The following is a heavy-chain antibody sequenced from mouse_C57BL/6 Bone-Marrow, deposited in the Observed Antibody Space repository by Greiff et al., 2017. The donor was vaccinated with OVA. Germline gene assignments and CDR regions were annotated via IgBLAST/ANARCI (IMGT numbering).Heavy chain of an antibody. V-gene: IGHV10-1*01. J-gene: IGHJ4*01. CDR2: IRSKSNNYAT. CDR1: GFSFNTYA. D-gene: IGHD3-3*01. CDR3: GRRGDLDAMDY. Sequence: EVMLVESGGGLVQPKGSLKLSCAASGFSFNTYAMNWVRQAPGKGLEWVARIRSKSNNYATYYADSVKDRFTISRDDSESMLYLQMNNLKTEDTAMYYCGRRGDLDAMDYWGQGTSVTVSS.